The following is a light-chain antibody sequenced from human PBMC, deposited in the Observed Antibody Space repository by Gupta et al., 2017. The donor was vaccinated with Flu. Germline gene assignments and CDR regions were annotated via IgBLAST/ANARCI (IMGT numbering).Light chain of an antibody. CDR1: QDISNY. CDR3: QQRYSLPPIT. V-gene: IGKV1-33*01. CDR2: EAS. J-gene: IGKJ3*01. Sequence: DIQMTQSPSSLSASVGDRVTITCQASQDISNYLNWYQQKPGKAPKLLIYEASSLEKGVPSRFSGSGSGTDFTLTISSLQPEDIATYYCQQRYSLPPITFGPGTKVDMK.